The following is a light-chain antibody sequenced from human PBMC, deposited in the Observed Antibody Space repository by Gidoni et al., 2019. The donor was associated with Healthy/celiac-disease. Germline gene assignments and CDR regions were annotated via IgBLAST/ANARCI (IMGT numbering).Light chain of an antibody. Sequence: AIRMTQSPSSFSASTGDRVTITCRASQGISSYLAWYQQKPGKAPKLLIYAASTLQSGVPSRFRGSGSGTDFTLTISCLQSEDFATDYCQQYYSYPLTFGGGTKVEIK. V-gene: IGKV1-8*01. CDR3: QQYYSYPLT. J-gene: IGKJ4*01. CDR2: AAS. CDR1: QGISSY.